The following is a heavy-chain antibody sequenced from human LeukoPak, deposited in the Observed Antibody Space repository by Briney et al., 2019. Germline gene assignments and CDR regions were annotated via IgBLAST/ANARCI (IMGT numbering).Heavy chain of an antibody. D-gene: IGHD2-2*01. CDR1: GDSISGYY. Sequence: SETLSLTCTVSGDSISGYYWSWIRQPPGKGLEWIGYVYHTGHTHYSPSLKSRVTVSLDTSKNQFSLKLSSVTAADTAAYYCARDIVVVPAARWRTDYGMDVWGQGTTVTVSS. CDR3: ARDIVVVPAARWRTDYGMDV. V-gene: IGHV4-59*12. J-gene: IGHJ6*02. CDR2: VYHTGHT.